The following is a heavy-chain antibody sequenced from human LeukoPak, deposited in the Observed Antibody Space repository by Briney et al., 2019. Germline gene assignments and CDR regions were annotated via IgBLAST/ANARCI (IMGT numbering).Heavy chain of an antibody. CDR1: GYTFTSYY. Sequence: GASVTVSCTASGYTFTSYYIHWVRQAPGQGLEWMGIINPSGGSASYAQKFEGRVTMTRDTSTSTVYMELSSLRAEDTAVYYCARDSKTSSLADPWGQGTLVTVSS. CDR3: ARDSKTSSLADP. D-gene: IGHD2-2*01. CDR2: INPSGGSA. V-gene: IGHV1-46*01. J-gene: IGHJ5*02.